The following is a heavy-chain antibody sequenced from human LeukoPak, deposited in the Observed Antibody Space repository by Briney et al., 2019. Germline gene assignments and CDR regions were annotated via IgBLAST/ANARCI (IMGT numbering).Heavy chain of an antibody. V-gene: IGHV3-30*03. Sequence: GGSLRLSCAASGFTFSSYGMHWVRQAPGKGLEWVAVISYDGSNKYYADSVKGRFTISRDNSKNTLYLQMHSLRVEDTAVYYCATGSGYYYGHWGRGTLVTVSS. J-gene: IGHJ4*02. CDR1: GFTFSSYG. D-gene: IGHD3-22*01. CDR2: ISYDGSNK. CDR3: ATGSGYYYGH.